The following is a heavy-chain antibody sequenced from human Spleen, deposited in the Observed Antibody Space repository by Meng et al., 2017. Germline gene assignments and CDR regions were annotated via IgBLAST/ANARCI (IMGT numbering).Heavy chain of an antibody. V-gene: IGHV3-23*01. D-gene: IGHD1-7*01. CDR1: GFTFDDYA. CDR2: ISGSGVFP. J-gene: IGHJ4*02. CDR3: AKDRGNWNFVRFFLADY. Sequence: ETLSLTCAASGFTFDDYAMSWVRQAPGKGLEWVSGISGSGVFPPYAASVKGRFTISRDNSKNTLYLQMNSLRAEDTAVYYCAKDRGNWNFVRFFLADYWGQGTLVTVSS.